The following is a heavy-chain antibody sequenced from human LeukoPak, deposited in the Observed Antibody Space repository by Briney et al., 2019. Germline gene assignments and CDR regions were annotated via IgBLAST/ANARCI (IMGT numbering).Heavy chain of an antibody. CDR3: ARGQSSGSSGWYGDFDY. D-gene: IGHD6-19*01. CDR2: ISGSSTYI. CDR1: GFTFGSFS. Sequence: GGSLRLSCVTSGFTFGSFSMNWVRQAPGKGLEWVSSISGSSTYIHYADSVKGRFTISRDNAKNSLYLQMNSLRGEDTAVYYCARGQSSGSSGWYGDFDYWGQGTLVTVSS. J-gene: IGHJ4*02. V-gene: IGHV3-21*01.